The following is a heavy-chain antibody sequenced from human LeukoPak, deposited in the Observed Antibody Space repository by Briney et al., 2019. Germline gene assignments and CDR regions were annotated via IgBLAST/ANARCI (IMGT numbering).Heavy chain of an antibody. J-gene: IGHJ4*02. Sequence: SETLSLTCAVYGGSFSGYYWSWIRQPPGKGPEWIGEINHSGSTNYNPSLKSRVTISVDTSKNQFSLKLSSVTAADTAVYYCARPRLLYGSGPTLVWGPGTLVTVSS. CDR2: INHSGST. D-gene: IGHD3-10*01. V-gene: IGHV4-34*01. CDR1: GGSFSGYY. CDR3: ARPRLLYGSGPTLV.